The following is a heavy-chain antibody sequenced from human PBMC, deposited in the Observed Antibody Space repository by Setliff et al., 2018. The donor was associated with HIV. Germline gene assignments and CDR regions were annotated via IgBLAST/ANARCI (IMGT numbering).Heavy chain of an antibody. V-gene: IGHV4-38-2*02. CDR2: IYHSGKT. CDR1: GFSISSDYY. Sequence: SETLSLTCSVSGFSISSDYYWNWVRQPPGQGLEWIGSIYHSGKTYSNPSLKIRFTVSVDTSMNHFSLNLNSVTATDTAVDYCARGSCFNTGCLDSWGQGALVTVS. CDR3: ARGSCFNTGCLDS. D-gene: IGHD2-2*01. J-gene: IGHJ4*02.